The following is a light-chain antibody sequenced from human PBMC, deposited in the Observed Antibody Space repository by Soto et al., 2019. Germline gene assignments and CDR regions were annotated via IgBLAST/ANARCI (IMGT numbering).Light chain of an antibody. J-gene: IGKJ1*01. CDR2: WAS. V-gene: IGKV4-1*01. Sequence: DIVMTQSPDSLAVSLGERATINCKSSQSVLYSSNNKNYLAWYQQKPGQPPKLLIYWASIRESGVPDRFSGSGSGTDFTLTISGLQAEDVAVYYCQQYYSAPWTFGQGTKVGIK. CDR3: QQYYSAPWT. CDR1: QSVLYSSNNKNY.